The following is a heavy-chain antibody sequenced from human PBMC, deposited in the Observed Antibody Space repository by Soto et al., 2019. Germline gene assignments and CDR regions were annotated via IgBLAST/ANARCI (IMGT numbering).Heavy chain of an antibody. D-gene: IGHD3-10*01. CDR2: LSGSGGTT. V-gene: IGHV3-23*01. CDR3: AKQRAAYGSGADPFYFDS. CDR1: GVSFSNYA. Sequence: EVQLLESGGGLVQPGGSLRLSCTVSGVSFSNYAMNWVRQAPGKGLEWVSSLSGSGGTTYYADSVKGRFIISRDNSKNTLYLLMNSLRAEDTALYYCAKQRAAYGSGADPFYFDSWGQGALVTVSS. J-gene: IGHJ4*02.